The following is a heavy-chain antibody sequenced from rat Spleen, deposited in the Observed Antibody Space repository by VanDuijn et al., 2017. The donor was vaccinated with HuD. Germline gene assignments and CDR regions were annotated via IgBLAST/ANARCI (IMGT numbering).Heavy chain of an antibody. CDR2: ISPSGGTP. J-gene: IGHJ3*01. CDR1: GFTFSDYN. Sequence: EVQLVESGGGLVQPGRSLKLSCAASGFTFSDYNMAWVRQAPTKGLEWVASISPSGGTPYYRDSVKGRFTVSRDNAESVLYLQMDSLRSEDTATYFCADAEFGVGWFAYWGQGTLVTVSS. V-gene: IGHV5-25*01. CDR3: ADAEFGVGWFAY. D-gene: IGHD4-3*01.